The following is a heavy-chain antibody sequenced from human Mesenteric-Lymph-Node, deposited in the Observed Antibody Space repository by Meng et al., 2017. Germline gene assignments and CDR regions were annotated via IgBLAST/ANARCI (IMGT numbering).Heavy chain of an antibody. V-gene: IGHV3-21*01. D-gene: IGHD5-18*01. J-gene: IGHJ4*02. CDR1: GFTFSSYT. CDR3: ARDTPGLLFDY. Sequence: EVQLVESGGGLVKPGGSLRLSCAASGFTFSSYTMNWVRRAPGKGLEWVSSISSSSNYIYSADSVKGRFTISRDNAKNSLYLQMNSLRAEDTAVYYCARDTPGLLFDYWGQGTLVPFSS. CDR2: ISSSSNYI.